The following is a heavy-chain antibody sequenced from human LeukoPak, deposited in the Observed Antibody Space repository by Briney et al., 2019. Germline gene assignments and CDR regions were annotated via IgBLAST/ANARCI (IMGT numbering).Heavy chain of an antibody. D-gene: IGHD3-22*01. CDR2: IYYSGST. CDR1: GGSISSGGYY. J-gene: IGHJ4*02. Sequence: SQTLSLTCTVSGGSISSGGYYWGWLRQHPGTGLEWIGYIYYSGSTYYNPSLKSRVTISVDTSKNQFSLKLSSVTAADTAVYYCARDVGDSSGYPFDYWGQGTLVTVSS. V-gene: IGHV4-31*03. CDR3: ARDVGDSSGYPFDY.